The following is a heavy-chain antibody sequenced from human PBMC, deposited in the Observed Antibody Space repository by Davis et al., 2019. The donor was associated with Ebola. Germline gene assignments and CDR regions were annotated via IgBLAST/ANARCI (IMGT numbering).Heavy chain of an antibody. D-gene: IGHD5-18*01. V-gene: IGHV4-34*01. CDR2: IHHSGST. Sequence: PSETLSLTCAVYGESFSAYYWSWIRQSPGKGLEWIGEIHHSGSTNSNPSLKSRVTISIDSSKNQFSLKLSSVTAADTAVYYCARGAPLQLWRFSYYYMDVWGEGTTVTVSS. J-gene: IGHJ6*03. CDR3: ARGAPLQLWRFSYYYMDV. CDR1: GESFSAYY.